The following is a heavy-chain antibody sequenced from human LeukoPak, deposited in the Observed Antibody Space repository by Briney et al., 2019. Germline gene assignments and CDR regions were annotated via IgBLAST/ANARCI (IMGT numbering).Heavy chain of an antibody. D-gene: IGHD1/OR15-1a*01. CDR2: IYYSGST. J-gene: IGHJ4*02. CDR3: ARAWNKRDYSDY. V-gene: IGHV4-59*01. Sequence: SETLSLTCTVSGGSISSYYWSWTRQPPGKGLEWIGYIYYSGSTNYNPSLKSRVTISVDTSKNQFSLKLSSVTAADTAVYYCARAWNKRDYSDYWGQGTLVTVSS. CDR1: GGSISSYY.